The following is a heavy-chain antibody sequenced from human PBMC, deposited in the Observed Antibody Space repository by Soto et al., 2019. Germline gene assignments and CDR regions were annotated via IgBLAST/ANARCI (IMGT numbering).Heavy chain of an antibody. J-gene: IGHJ4*02. Sequence: SETLSLTCTVSGVSISSSSYYWGWIRQPPGKGLEWIGSIYYSGSTYYNPSLKSRVTISVDTSKNQFSLKLSSVTAADTAVYYCARGSRYNWRSSADFDYWGQGTLVTVSS. D-gene: IGHD1-20*01. CDR1: GVSISSSSYY. V-gene: IGHV4-39*07. CDR2: IYYSGST. CDR3: ARGSRYNWRSSADFDY.